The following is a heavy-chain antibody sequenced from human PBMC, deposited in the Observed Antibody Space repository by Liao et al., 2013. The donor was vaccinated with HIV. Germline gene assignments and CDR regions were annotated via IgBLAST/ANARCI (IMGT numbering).Heavy chain of an antibody. Sequence: QVQLQESGPGLVKPSETLSLTCSISGGSMSSYYWSWIRQPAGKGLEWIGRIHSNGKTTYNPSVQSRVSMSLDTSKNQLSLKLSSMTAADTAIYYCARGAQAAAGLLIYYYLDVWGTGTTVAVSS. CDR2: IHSNGKT. J-gene: IGHJ6*03. CDR3: ARGAQAAAGLLIYYYLDV. V-gene: IGHV4-4*07. CDR1: GGSMSSYY. D-gene: IGHD6-13*01.